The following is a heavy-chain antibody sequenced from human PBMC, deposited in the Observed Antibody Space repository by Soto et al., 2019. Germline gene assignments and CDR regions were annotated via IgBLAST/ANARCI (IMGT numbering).Heavy chain of an antibody. CDR2: IIPIFGTA. J-gene: IGHJ4*02. D-gene: IGHD3-16*02. CDR1: GGTFSSYA. CDR3: ARESGVGHYDYFWGSYRYFDY. V-gene: IGHV1-69*13. Sequence: SVKVSCKASGGTFSSYAISWVRQAPGQGLEWMGGIIPIFGTANYAQKFQGRVTITADESTSTAYMELSSLRSEDTAVYYCARESGVGHYDYFWGSYRYFDYWGQGTLVTVSS.